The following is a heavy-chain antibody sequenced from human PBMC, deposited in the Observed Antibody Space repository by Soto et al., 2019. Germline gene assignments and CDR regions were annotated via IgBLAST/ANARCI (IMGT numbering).Heavy chain of an antibody. CDR1: ESAFRSYG. CDR2: ITSAGAT. V-gene: IGHV3-23*01. CDR3: ASLPIYTGATDY. J-gene: IGHJ4*02. D-gene: IGHD5-12*01. Sequence: EVQVLESGGGLVQPGGSLRLSCAASESAFRSYGMSWVRQAPGKGLEWVSCITSAGATYYADSVKGRFTISRDSSRNTLFLQMNSLRADDTAIYYCASLPIYTGATDYWGQGTLVTVSS.